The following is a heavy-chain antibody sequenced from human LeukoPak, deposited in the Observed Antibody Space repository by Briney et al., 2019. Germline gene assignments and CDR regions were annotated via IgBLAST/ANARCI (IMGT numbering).Heavy chain of an antibody. CDR2: VWYDGSDK. CDR3: VESSSWTGIFY. Sequence: GRSLRLSCAASGFTFSSYGMHWVRQAAGKGLEWVAVVWYDGSDKYYADSVKVRFTISRDNSKNTLYLQVNSLRVEDTAVYYCVESSSWTGIFYWGQGTLVTVSS. D-gene: IGHD6-13*01. V-gene: IGHV3-33*03. CDR1: GFTFSSYG. J-gene: IGHJ4*02.